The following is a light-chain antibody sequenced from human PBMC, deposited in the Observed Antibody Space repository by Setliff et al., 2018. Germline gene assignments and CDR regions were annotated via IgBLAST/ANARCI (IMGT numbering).Light chain of an antibody. CDR1: SIYFRRYDY. V-gene: IGLV2-8*01. CDR2: EVK. CDR3: SSHGGSNNWSV. J-gene: IGLJ1*01. Sequence: QSVLAQPPSASGSPGQSVTISCTGTSIYFRRYDYVSWYQQHPGKAPKLLLYEVKKRPSGVPDRFSGSKSGNTASLTVSGLQAGDEADYYCSSHGGSNNWSVFGTGTKVTVL.